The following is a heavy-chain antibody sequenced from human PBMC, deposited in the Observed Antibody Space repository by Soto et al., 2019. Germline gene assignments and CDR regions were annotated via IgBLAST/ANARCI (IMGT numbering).Heavy chain of an antibody. CDR2: ISYDGSNK. CDR3: ARDKRDLRFLEWSYYFDY. J-gene: IGHJ4*02. CDR1: GFTFSSCA. D-gene: IGHD3-3*01. V-gene: IGHV3-30-3*01. Sequence: QVQLVESGGGVVQPGRSLRLSCAASGFTFSSCAMHWVRQAPGKGLEWVALISYDGSNKYYADSVKGRFTISRDNSKNTLYMQMNSLRPEDRAVYYCARDKRDLRFLEWSYYFDYWGQGTLVTVSS.